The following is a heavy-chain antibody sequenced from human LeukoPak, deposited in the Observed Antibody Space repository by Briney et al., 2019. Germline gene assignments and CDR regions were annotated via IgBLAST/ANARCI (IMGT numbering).Heavy chain of an antibody. Sequence: SGGSLRLSCAGSGFTFSNTWMPWVRQAPGEGLVWVSRIDSDGSTINYADSVKGRFTISRDNARNTLYLQMNSLRVEDTALYFCATAGNYRFDYWGQGTLVTVSS. V-gene: IGHV3-74*01. J-gene: IGHJ4*02. CDR2: IDSDGSTI. CDR3: ATAGNYRFDY. D-gene: IGHD1-7*01. CDR1: GFTFSNTW.